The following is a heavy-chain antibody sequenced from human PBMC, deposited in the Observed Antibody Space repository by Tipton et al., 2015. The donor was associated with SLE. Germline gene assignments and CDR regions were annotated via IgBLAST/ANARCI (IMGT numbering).Heavy chain of an antibody. D-gene: IGHD3-10*01. J-gene: IGHJ3*02. Sequence: TLSLTCTVSGGSISSHYWSWIRQPPGKGLEWIGYIYHSWSTYYNPSLKSRVTISVDRSKNQFSLKLSSVTAADTAVYYCARDSTMLRGTAFDIWGQGTMVTVSS. V-gene: IGHV4-30-2*01. CDR1: GGSISSHY. CDR2: IYHSWST. CDR3: ARDSTMLRGTAFDI.